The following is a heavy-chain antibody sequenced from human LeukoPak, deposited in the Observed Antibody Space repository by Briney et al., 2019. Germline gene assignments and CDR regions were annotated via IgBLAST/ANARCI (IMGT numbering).Heavy chain of an antibody. CDR3: ARGRIARLPYFDY. CDR2: IYYSGST. CDR1: GGSISSSSYY. D-gene: IGHD5-18*01. J-gene: IGHJ4*02. V-gene: IGHV4-39*07. Sequence: PSETLSLTCTVSGGSISSSSYYWGWIRQPPGKGLEWIGSIYYSGSTYYNPSLKSRVSISVHTSKNQFSLKLRSVTAADTAVYYCARGRIARLPYFDYWGQGTLVTVSS.